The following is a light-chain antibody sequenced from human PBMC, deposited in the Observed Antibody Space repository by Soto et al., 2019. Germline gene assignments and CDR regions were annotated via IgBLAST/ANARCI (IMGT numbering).Light chain of an antibody. CDR3: NSFAGSRGYV. V-gene: IGLV2-14*01. CDR2: GVT. Sequence: QSVLTQPASVSGSPGQSITISCAGTSSDVGGNNHVSWYQQHPGKAPKLIIYGVTNRPSGVSYRFSGSKSGNTASLTISGLQAEDEADYYCNSFAGSRGYVFGTWTKVTGL. CDR1: SSDVGGNNH. J-gene: IGLJ1*01.